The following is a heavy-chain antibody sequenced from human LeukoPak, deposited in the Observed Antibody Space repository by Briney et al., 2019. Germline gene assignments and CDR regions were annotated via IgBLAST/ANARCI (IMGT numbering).Heavy chain of an antibody. J-gene: IGHJ4*02. CDR1: GFTFSDYY. CDR2: ISSGGNNI. V-gene: IGHV3-11*04. D-gene: IGHD3-10*01. Sequence: PGGSLRLSCAASGFTFSDYYMSWIRQAPGKGLEWVSYISSGGNNIYYADSVKGRFTISRDNAKNSLYLQMNSLRAEDTAVYYCASFGALRGVIMEIDYWGQGTLVTVSS. CDR3: ASFGALRGVIMEIDY.